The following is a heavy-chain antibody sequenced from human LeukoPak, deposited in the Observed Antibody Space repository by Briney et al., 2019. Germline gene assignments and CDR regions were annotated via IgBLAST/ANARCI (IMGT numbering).Heavy chain of an antibody. J-gene: IGHJ4*02. V-gene: IGHV4-59*01. CDR1: GGSISSYY. Sequence: SGTLSLTCTVSGGSISSYYWSWIRQPPGKGLEWIGYIYYSGSTNYNPSLKSRVTISVDTSKNQFSLKLSSVTAADTAVYYCARVTGSGYYYGWGQGTLVTVSS. CDR3: ARVTGSGYYYG. CDR2: IYYSGST. D-gene: IGHD3-22*01.